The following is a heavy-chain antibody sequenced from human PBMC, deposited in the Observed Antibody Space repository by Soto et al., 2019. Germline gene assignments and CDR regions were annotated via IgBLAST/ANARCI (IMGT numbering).Heavy chain of an antibody. CDR2: ISYDGSNK. CDR1: GFTFSSYG. D-gene: IGHD3-3*01. Sequence: GGSLRLSCAASGFTFSSYGMHWVRQAPGKGLEWVAVISYDGSNKYYADSVKGRFTISRDNSKNTLYLQMNSLRAEDTAVYYCAKVLNAASGYYGETYDYYMDVWGKGTTVTVSS. J-gene: IGHJ6*03. CDR3: AKVLNAASGYYGETYDYYMDV. V-gene: IGHV3-30*18.